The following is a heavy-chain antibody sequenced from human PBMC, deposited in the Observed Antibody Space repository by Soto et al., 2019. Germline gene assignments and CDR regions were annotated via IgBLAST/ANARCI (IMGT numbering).Heavy chain of an antibody. Sequence: SETLSLTCTVSGGSISSYYWSWIRQPPGKGLEWIGYIYYSGSTNYNPSLKSRVTISVDTSKNQFSLKLSSVTAADTAVYYCARFYSSRRNWFDPWGQGTLVTVSS. J-gene: IGHJ5*02. CDR2: IYYSGST. CDR1: GGSISSYY. CDR3: ARFYSSRRNWFDP. D-gene: IGHD6-13*01. V-gene: IGHV4-59*01.